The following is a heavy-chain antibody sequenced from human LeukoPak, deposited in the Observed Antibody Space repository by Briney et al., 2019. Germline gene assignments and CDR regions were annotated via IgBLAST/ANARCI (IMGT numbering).Heavy chain of an antibody. J-gene: IGHJ6*02. CDR1: GFTIGDYA. Sequence: GRSLRLSCAASGFTIGDYAMHWVRQAPGKGLEWVWGITWNRDNIGYGDSVKGRFTISRDNVKNVLYLQMTNLRPEDTALYYCAKDLSSAITSALVLDVWGQGTTVIVSS. CDR3: AKDLSSAITSALVLDV. V-gene: IGHV3-9*01. D-gene: IGHD3-22*01. CDR2: ITWNRDNI.